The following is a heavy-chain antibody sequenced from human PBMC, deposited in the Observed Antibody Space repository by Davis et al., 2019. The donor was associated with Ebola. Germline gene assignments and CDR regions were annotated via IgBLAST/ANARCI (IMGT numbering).Heavy chain of an antibody. CDR2: INPHNGNT. V-gene: IGHV1-18*04. CDR1: GYTFTSYG. CDR3: ARDKSGYDFQHWFDP. D-gene: IGHD5-12*01. J-gene: IGHJ5*02. Sequence: ASVKVSCKASGYTFTSYGITWVRQAPGQGLEWMGWINPHNGNTNYAQNVQGRVTMTTDTSTNTAYMELSSLRSEDTATYYCARDKSGYDFQHWFDPWGQGTLVTVFS.